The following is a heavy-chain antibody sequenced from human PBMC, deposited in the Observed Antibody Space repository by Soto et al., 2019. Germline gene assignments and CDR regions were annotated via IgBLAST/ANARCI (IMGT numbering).Heavy chain of an antibody. CDR1: GVNLSGSA. V-gene: IGHV3-30*19. Sequence: SLRLSCAASGVNLSGSAMNWVRQAPGKGLEWLSVISYDGSKKYYADSVKGRFTISRDDSKNTLYLQMHSLRADDTAVYYCTRDRCSGTSCYFRYWGQGTLVTVSS. CDR2: ISYDGSKK. J-gene: IGHJ4*02. D-gene: IGHD2-2*01. CDR3: TRDRCSGTSCYFRY.